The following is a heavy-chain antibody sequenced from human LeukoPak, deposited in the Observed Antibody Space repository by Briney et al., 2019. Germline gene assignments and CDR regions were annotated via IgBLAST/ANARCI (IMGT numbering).Heavy chain of an antibody. J-gene: IGHJ4*02. V-gene: IGHV3-30*02. CDR1: GFTFSSYG. D-gene: IGHD1-26*01. CDR2: IRYDGTNK. CDR3: ARDKIVGATNLDY. Sequence: GGSLRLSCAGSGFTFSSYGMHWVRQAPGKGLEWVAFIRYDGTNKFYADSVKGRFTISRDISKNTLYLQVNSLRAEDTAMYYCARDKIVGATNLDYWGQGTLVTVSS.